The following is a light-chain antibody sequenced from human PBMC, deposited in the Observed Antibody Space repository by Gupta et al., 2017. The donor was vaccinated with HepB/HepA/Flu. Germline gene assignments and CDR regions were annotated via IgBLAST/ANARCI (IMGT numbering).Light chain of an antibody. Sequence: DIQMTQSPSTLSASVGDRVTITCRASQSISSWLAWYQQKPGKAPKLLIYKASTLESGVPSRFSGSGSGTEFTLTISSVQPDDFATYYCQQEDYFPLTFGGGTKVEIK. V-gene: IGKV1-5*03. CDR2: KAS. CDR1: QSISSW. CDR3: QQEDYFPLT. J-gene: IGKJ4*01.